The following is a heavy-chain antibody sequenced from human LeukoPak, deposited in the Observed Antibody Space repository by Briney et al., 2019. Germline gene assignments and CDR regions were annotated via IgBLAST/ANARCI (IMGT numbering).Heavy chain of an antibody. V-gene: IGHV1-69*04. J-gene: IGHJ6*02. D-gene: IGHD4-17*01. Sequence: SVKVSCKASGGTFSSYAISWVRQAPGQGLEWMGRIIPIFGIANYAQKFQGRVTITADKSMSTAYMELSSLRSEDTAVYYCARDPHYGDYHNPEGYYYYGMDVWGQGTTVTVSS. CDR2: IIPIFGIA. CDR1: GGTFSSYA. CDR3: ARDPHYGDYHNPEGYYYYGMDV.